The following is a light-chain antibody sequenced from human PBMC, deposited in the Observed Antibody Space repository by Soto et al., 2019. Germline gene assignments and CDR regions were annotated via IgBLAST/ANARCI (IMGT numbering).Light chain of an antibody. V-gene: IGLV2-14*01. J-gene: IGLJ2*01. CDR1: SSDVGGYNY. Sequence: QSALTQPASVXXXPGQSITISCTGTSSDVGGYNYVSWYQQHPGKAPKLMIYEVSNRPSGVSNRFSGSKSGNTASLTISGLQAEDEADYYCSSYTSSSTLVVFGGGTKLTVL. CDR3: SSYTSSSTLVV. CDR2: EVS.